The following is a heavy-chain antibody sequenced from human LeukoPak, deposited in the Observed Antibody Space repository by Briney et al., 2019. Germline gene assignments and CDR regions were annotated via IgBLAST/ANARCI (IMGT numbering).Heavy chain of an antibody. V-gene: IGHV4-39*01. CDR2: IYYSGST. CDR1: GDSISSYY. Sequence: SETLSLTCTVSGDSISSYYWSWIRQPPGKGLEWIGSIYYSGSTYYNPSLKSRVTISVDTSKNQFSLKLRSVTAADTAVYYCARRLGGSGSYYYWGQGTLVTVSS. CDR3: ARRLGGSGSYYY. J-gene: IGHJ4*02. D-gene: IGHD3-10*01.